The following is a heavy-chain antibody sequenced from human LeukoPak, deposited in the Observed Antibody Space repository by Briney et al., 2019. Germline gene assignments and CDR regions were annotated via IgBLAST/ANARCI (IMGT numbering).Heavy chain of an antibody. CDR1: GFIFETHC. CDR2: ITQDGSDK. D-gene: IGHD3/OR15-3a*01. J-gene: IGHJ4*02. CDR3: AKRGVVIRVVLVGFHKEAYYFES. Sequence: GGSLRLSCEASGFIFETHCMTWVRQAPGKGLEWVANITQDGSDKHYVDSLKGRFTISRDNPKNTLFLQMNSLRAEDTAVYFCAKRGVVIRVVLVGFHKEAYYFESWGQGALVTVSS. V-gene: IGHV3-7*03.